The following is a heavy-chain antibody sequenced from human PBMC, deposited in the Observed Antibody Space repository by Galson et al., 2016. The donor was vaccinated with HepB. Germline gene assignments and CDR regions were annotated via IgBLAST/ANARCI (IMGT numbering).Heavy chain of an antibody. D-gene: IGHD2-15*01. CDR3: AREGSRAGYY. Sequence: SETLSLTCAVSGGSLSGYGWSWIRQPPGKGLEWIGEIDYSGRTNYSPSLKSRVTMSTDTSNNQFSLKLRSVTAADTAVYYVAREGSRAGYYWGRGTLVTVSS. CDR1: GGSLSGYG. J-gene: IGHJ4*02. CDR2: IDYSGRT. V-gene: IGHV4-34*01.